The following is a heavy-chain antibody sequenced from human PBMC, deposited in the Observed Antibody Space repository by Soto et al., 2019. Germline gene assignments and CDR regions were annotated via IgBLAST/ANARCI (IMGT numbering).Heavy chain of an antibody. J-gene: IGHJ6*02. D-gene: IGHD3-10*01. CDR1: GGTFSSYA. CDR3: ARDPGPALSAGAYYYGMDV. V-gene: IGHV1-69*13. CDR2: IIPIFGTA. Sequence: SVKVSCKASGGTFSSYASSWVRQAPGQGLEWMGGIIPIFGTANYAQKFQGRVTITADESTSTAYMELSSLRSEDTAVYYCARDPGPALSAGAYYYGMDVWGQGTTVTVSS.